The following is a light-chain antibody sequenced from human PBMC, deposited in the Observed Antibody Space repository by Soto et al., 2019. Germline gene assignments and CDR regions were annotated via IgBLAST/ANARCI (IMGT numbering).Light chain of an antibody. Sequence: EIVLTQSPATLSLSPGERATLSCRASQSLSSYLACYQQKPGQAPRLLIYDASNKATGIPARFSGSRSGTDFTPPISSLESEDFVVDYCQHRNNWPGFTFGHGTKVDIK. V-gene: IGKV3-11*01. J-gene: IGKJ3*01. CDR2: DAS. CDR3: QHRNNWPGFT. CDR1: QSLSSY.